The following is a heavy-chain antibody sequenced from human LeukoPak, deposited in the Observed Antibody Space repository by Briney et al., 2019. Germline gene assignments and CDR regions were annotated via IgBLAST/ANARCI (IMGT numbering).Heavy chain of an antibody. CDR3: ARGAEYYDFWSAAPGYYFDY. CDR1: GGTFSSYA. D-gene: IGHD3-3*01. J-gene: IGHJ4*02. V-gene: IGHV1-69*13. Sequence: GASVKVSCKASGGTFSSYAISWVRQAPGQGLEWMGGIIPIFGTANYAQKFQGRVTITADESTSTAYMELSSLRSEDTAVYYCARGAEYYDFWSAAPGYYFDYWGQGTLVTVSS. CDR2: IIPIFGTA.